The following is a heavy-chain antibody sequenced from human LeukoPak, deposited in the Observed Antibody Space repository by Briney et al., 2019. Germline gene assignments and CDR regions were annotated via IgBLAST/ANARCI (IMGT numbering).Heavy chain of an antibody. CDR3: ARGSARFAFDI. D-gene: IGHD6-25*01. CDR1: GFTFSSYS. J-gene: IGHJ3*02. V-gene: IGHV3-48*01. CDR2: ISSSSSTI. Sequence: GGSLRLSCAASGFTFSSYSMNWVRQAPGKGLEGVSYISSSSSTIYYADSVKGRFTISRDNAKNSLYLQMNSLRAEDTAVYYCARGSARFAFDIWGQGTMVTVSS.